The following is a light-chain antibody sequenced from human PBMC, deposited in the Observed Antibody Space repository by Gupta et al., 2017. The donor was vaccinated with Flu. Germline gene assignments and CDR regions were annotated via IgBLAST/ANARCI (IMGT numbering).Light chain of an antibody. Sequence: SITISCTGTSSDVGGYNYVSWYQQHPGKAPKLMIYDVSNRPSGVSNRFSGSKSGNTASLTISGLQAEDEADYYCSSYTSSSTYVFGTGTKATVL. V-gene: IGLV2-14*04. CDR1: SSDVGGYNY. CDR2: DVS. CDR3: SSYTSSSTYV. J-gene: IGLJ1*01.